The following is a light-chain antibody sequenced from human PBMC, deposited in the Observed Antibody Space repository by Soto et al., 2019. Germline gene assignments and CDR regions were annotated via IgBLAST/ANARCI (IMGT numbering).Light chain of an antibody. CDR3: GTWDGSLSAGLYV. V-gene: IGLV1-51*02. CDR1: SSNIGNNY. J-gene: IGLJ1*01. Sequence: QAVLTQPPSVSAAPGQNVTISCSGSSSNIGNNYVSWYQQVPGTAPKLLIYENDKRPSGIPDRFSGSKSGASATLGIAGLQTGDEADYYCGTWDGSLSAGLYVFGTGTKLTVL. CDR2: END.